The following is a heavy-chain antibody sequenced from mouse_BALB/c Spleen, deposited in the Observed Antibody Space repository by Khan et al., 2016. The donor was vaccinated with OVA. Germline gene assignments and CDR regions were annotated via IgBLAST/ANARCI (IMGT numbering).Heavy chain of an antibody. V-gene: IGHV1S136*01. CDR3: VRALYYYGSSYEGFAY. J-gene: IGHJ3*01. CDR1: GYTFTSYV. CDR2: INPYSYDN. D-gene: IGHD1-1*01. Sequence: VQLQQSGPELVKPGASVKMSCKASGYTFTSYVMHWVKQKPGQGLEWIGYINPYSYDNKYNETFKGKATLTSDKSSSTAYMELSSLTSEDSAVYYCVRALYYYGSSYEGFAYWGQGTLVTVSA.